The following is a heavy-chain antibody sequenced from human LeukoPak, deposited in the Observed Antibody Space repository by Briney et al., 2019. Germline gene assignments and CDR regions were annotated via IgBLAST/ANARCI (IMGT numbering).Heavy chain of an antibody. CDR2: IYYSGST. J-gene: IGHJ3*02. D-gene: IGHD6-13*01. CDR1: GGSISSSSYY. V-gene: IGHV4-39*07. Sequence: SETLSLTCTVSGGSISSSSYYWGWIRQPPGKGLEWIGSIYYSGSTYYNPSLKSRVTISVDTSKNQFSLKLSSVTAADTAVYYCARDVEGMENAFDIWGQGTMVTVSS. CDR3: ARDVEGMENAFDI.